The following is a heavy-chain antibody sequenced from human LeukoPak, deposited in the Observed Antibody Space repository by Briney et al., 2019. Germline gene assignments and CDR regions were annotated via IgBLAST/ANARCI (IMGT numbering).Heavy chain of an antibody. J-gene: IGHJ5*02. CDR3: ARGSTRGSFFWFDP. CDR2: INHSGST. D-gene: IGHD3-10*01. V-gene: IGHV4-34*01. CDR1: GGSFSRYY. Sequence: SETLSLTCAVYGGSFSRYYWSWIRQPPGKGLEWIGEINHSGSTNYNPSLKSRVTISVDTSKNQFSLKLSSVTAADTAVYYCARGSTRGSFFWFDPWGQGTLVTVSS.